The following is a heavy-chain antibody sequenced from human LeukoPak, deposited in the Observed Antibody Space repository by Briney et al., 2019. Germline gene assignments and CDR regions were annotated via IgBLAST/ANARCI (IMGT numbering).Heavy chain of an antibody. J-gene: IGHJ3*02. Sequence: GESLKISCKGSGYSFTSYWIGWVRQMPGKGLEWMGIIYPGDSDTRYSPSFQGQVTISADKSISTAYLQWSSLKASDTAMYYCARRNPNRYSSSPYAFDIWGQGTMVTVSS. V-gene: IGHV5-51*01. CDR2: IYPGDSDT. CDR1: GYSFTSYW. D-gene: IGHD6-13*01. CDR3: ARRNPNRYSSSPYAFDI.